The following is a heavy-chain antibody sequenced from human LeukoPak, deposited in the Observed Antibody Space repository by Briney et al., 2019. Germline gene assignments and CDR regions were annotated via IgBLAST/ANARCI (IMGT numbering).Heavy chain of an antibody. J-gene: IGHJ3*02. Sequence: SETLSLTCTVSGYSISSGYYWGWIRQPPGKGLEWIGSIYHSGSTYYNPSLKSRVTISVDTSKNQFSLKLSSVTAADTAVYYCARVPENDAFDIWGQGTMVTVSS. CDR2: IYHSGST. V-gene: IGHV4-38-2*02. CDR1: GYSISSGYY. CDR3: ARVPENDAFDI.